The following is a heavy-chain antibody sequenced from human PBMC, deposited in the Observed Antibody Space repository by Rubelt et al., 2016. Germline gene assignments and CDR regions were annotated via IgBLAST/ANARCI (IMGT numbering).Heavy chain of an antibody. Sequence: VQLLESGGGLVQPGMSLRLSCAASGFTFSDYAIHWVRQAPGKGLEWVAVISYDGSIKYYSDSVKGRFTISRDKSKNTLYLQMNSLRAEDTAVYDCARDPRIAVSGTGYYDNWGQGTLVTVSS. CDR2: ISYDGSIK. CDR1: GFTFSDYA. D-gene: IGHD6-19*01. J-gene: IGHJ4*02. CDR3: ARDPRIAVSGTGYYDN. V-gene: IGHV3-30*04.